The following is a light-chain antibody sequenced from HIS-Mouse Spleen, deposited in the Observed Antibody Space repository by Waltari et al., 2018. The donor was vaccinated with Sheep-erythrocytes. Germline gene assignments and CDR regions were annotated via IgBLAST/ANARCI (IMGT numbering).Light chain of an antibody. CDR1: SSDGGGYNY. V-gene: IGLV2-11*01. Sequence: QSALTQPRSVSGSPGQSVTISCTGTSSDGGGYNYVSWSQQHPGKAPKLMNYDVSKRPSGVPDRFSGSKSGNTASLTISGLQAEDEADYYCCSYAGSYNHVFATGTRVTVL. CDR3: CSYAGSYNHV. CDR2: DVS. J-gene: IGLJ1*01.